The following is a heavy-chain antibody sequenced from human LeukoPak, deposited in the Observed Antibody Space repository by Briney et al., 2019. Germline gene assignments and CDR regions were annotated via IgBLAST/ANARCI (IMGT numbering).Heavy chain of an antibody. V-gene: IGHV4-59*02. CDR1: GFTVSSNS. Sequence: PGGSLRLSCTVSGFTVSSNSMSWIRQPPGKGLEWIGHIYYSGSTNYNPSLKSRVTISVDTSKNQFSLKLSSVTAADTAVYYCARSVEGYCRGGSCYYYSYYMDVWGKGTTVTVSS. J-gene: IGHJ6*03. D-gene: IGHD2-15*01. CDR2: IYYSGST. CDR3: ARSVEGYCRGGSCYYYSYYMDV.